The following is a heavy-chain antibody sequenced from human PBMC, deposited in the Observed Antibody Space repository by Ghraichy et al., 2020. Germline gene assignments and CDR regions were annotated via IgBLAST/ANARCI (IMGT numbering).Heavy chain of an antibody. CDR3: ATARIMITFGGVIVILYFDY. D-gene: IGHD3-16*02. CDR2: ISGSGGST. J-gene: IGHJ4*02. V-gene: IGHV3-23*01. Sequence: GGSLRLSCAASGFTFSSSAMSWVRQAPGKGLEWVSAISGSGGSTYYADSVKGRFTISRDNSKNTLYLQMNSLRAEDTAVYYCATARIMITFGGVIVILYFDYWGQGTLVTVSS. CDR1: GFTFSSSA.